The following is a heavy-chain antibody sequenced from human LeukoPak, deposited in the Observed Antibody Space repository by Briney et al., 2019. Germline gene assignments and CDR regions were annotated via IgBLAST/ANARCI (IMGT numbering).Heavy chain of an antibody. D-gene: IGHD3-22*01. V-gene: IGHV3-11*01. CDR3: ARDGFHYYDSSGYTY. Sequence: SGGSLRLSCAASGFTFSDYYMSWIRQAPGKGLEWVSYISSSGSTIYYADSVKGRFTISRDNAKNSLYLQMNSLRAEDTAVYYCARDGFHYYDSSGYTYWGQGTLVTVSS. CDR2: ISSSGSTI. J-gene: IGHJ4*02. CDR1: GFTFSDYY.